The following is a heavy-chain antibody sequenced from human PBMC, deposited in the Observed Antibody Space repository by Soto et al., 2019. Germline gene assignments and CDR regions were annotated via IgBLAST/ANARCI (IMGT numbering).Heavy chain of an antibody. CDR2: ISYDGSNK. CDR3: AKEWAYGSGSFDY. V-gene: IGHV3-30*18. J-gene: IGHJ4*02. D-gene: IGHD3-10*01. Sequence: QVQLVESGGGVVQPGRSLRLSCAASGFTFSSDGMHWVRKAPGKGLEWVAVISYDGSNKYYADSVKGRFTISRDNSKNTLYLQMNRLRAEDTAVYYCAKEWAYGSGSFDYWGQGTLVTVSS. CDR1: GFTFSSDG.